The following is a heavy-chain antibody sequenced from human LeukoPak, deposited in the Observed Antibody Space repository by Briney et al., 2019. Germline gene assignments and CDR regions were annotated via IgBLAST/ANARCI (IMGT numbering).Heavy chain of an antibody. Sequence: GGSLRLSCAASGFTFSSYSMNWVRQAPGKGLEWVSSISSSSSYIYYADSVKGRFTISRDNAKNSLDLQMNSLRAEDTAVYYCARGGAVYLDYWGQGTLVTVSS. J-gene: IGHJ4*02. V-gene: IGHV3-21*01. CDR2: ISSSSSYI. CDR1: GFTFSSYS. D-gene: IGHD1-26*01. CDR3: ARGGAVYLDY.